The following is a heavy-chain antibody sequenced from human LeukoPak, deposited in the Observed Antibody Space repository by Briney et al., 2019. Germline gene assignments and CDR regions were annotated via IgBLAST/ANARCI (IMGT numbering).Heavy chain of an antibody. CDR2: INSDGSST. J-gene: IGHJ4*02. CDR1: GFTFSSYW. D-gene: IGHD3/OR15-3a*01. Sequence: GGSLRLSCAASGFTFSSYWMHWVRQAPGKGLVWVSRINSDGSSTSYADSVKGRFTISRDNAKNTLYLQMNSLRAEDTAVYYCARAPPDFGLDYWGQGTLVTVSS. V-gene: IGHV3-74*01. CDR3: ARAPPDFGLDY.